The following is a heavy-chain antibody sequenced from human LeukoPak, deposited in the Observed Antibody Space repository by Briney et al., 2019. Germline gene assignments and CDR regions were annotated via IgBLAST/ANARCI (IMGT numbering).Heavy chain of an antibody. Sequence: GGSLRLSCAASGFTFSTDAMSWVRQAPGKGLEWVSSISGSGGSAYYADSVKGRFTISRDNSKNTLYLQLNGLRAEDTAVYYCAKGGLGCSSTSCFDYWGQGALVTVSS. CDR1: GFTFSTDA. V-gene: IGHV3-23*01. CDR3: AKGGLGCSSTSCFDY. J-gene: IGHJ4*02. D-gene: IGHD2-2*01. CDR2: ISGSGGSA.